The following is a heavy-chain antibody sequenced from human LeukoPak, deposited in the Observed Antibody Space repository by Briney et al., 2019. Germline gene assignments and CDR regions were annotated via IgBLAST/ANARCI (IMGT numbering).Heavy chain of an antibody. CDR3: VQGESCDSNTCYNLGWFAP. V-gene: IGHV3-30*02. Sequence: GGSLRLSCAASGLSFSNFGMHWVRQAPGQGLEWVAFISHHGSDKSYVDPVKGRFTISRDNSKNTLDLQMNSLRAEDTALYYCVQGESCDSNTCYNLGWFAPWGQGTLVIVSS. CDR1: GLSFSNFG. J-gene: IGHJ5*02. CDR2: ISHHGSDK. D-gene: IGHD2-2*02.